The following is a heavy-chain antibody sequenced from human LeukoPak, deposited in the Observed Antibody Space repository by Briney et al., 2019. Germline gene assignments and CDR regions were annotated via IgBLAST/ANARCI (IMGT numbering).Heavy chain of an antibody. J-gene: IGHJ4*02. CDR3: ARERMGGGRQSLFFDH. D-gene: IGHD3-16*01. CDR2: INPNSGGT. Sequence: GASVKVSCKASGYTFTGYYMHWVRQAPGQGLEWMGWINPNSGGTNYAQKFQGRVTMTRDTSISTAYMELSRLRSDDTAVYYCARERMGGGRQSLFFDHWGQGTLVTVSS. V-gene: IGHV1-2*02. CDR1: GYTFTGYY.